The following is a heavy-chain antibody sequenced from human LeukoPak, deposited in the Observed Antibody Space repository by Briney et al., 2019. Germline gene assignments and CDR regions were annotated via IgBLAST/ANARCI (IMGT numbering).Heavy chain of an antibody. CDR2: IYASGNT. Sequence: GGSLRLSCAVSGFTVSNNHLDWVRQAPGKGLECVSNIYASGNTYYADSVKGRVSISRDNAKNTVYLQMNGLKAEDTAVYYCVGYSGNSFWGQGTLVTVSS. CDR1: GFTVSNNH. J-gene: IGHJ4*02. D-gene: IGHD4-23*01. V-gene: IGHV3-66*01. CDR3: VGYSGNSF.